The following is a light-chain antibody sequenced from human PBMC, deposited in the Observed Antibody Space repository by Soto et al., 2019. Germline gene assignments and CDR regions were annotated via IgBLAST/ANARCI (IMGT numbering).Light chain of an antibody. J-gene: IGLJ1*01. CDR1: SSDIGGYKH. CDR3: SSYTTSSTQV. V-gene: IGLV2-14*01. CDR2: EVS. Sequence: QSVLTQPASVSGSPGQSITISRTGTSSDIGGYKHVSWYQQHPGKAPKLMIYEVSNRPSGVSNRFSGSKSGNTASLTISGLQAEDEADYYCSSYTTSSTQVFGTGTKVTVL.